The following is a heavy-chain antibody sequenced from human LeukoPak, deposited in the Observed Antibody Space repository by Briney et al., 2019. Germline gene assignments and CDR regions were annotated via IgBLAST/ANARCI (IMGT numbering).Heavy chain of an antibody. D-gene: IGHD3-22*01. CDR2: ISGGGRST. V-gene: IGHV3-23*01. CDR3: AKDLAMIVVFDAFDI. Sequence: PGGSLRLSCAASGFTFSSYAMSWVRQAPGKGLEWVSAISGGGRSTYYADSVKGRFTISRDNSKNTLYLQMDSLRAEDAAVYYCAKDLAMIVVFDAFDIWGQGTMATVSS. CDR1: GFTFSSYA. J-gene: IGHJ3*02.